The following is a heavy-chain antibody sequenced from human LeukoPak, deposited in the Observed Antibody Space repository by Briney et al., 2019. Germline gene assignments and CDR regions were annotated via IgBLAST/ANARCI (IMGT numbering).Heavy chain of an antibody. CDR2: IYYSGST. D-gene: IGHD5-24*01. V-gene: IGHV4-59*01. CDR3: ARGRDGYTFGY. CDR1: GGSINTYY. Sequence: SETLSLTCTVSGGSINTYYWSWIRQPPGKGLEWIGYIYYSGSTNYNPSLKSRVTISVDMSKNQFSLKLSSVTPADTAVYYCARGRDGYTFGYWGQGTLVTVSS. J-gene: IGHJ4*02.